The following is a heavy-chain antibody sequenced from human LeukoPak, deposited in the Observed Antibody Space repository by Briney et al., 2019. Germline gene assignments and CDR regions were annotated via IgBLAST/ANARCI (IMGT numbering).Heavy chain of an antibody. CDR1: GFTFSSYS. J-gene: IGHJ4*02. Sequence: GGSLRLSCAASGFTFSSYSMNWVRQAPGKGLEWVSYISSSSSTIYYADSVKGRFTISRDNAKNSLYLQMNSLRAEDTAVYYCAKSHPGIAVAGFDYWGQGTLVTVSS. CDR2: ISSSSSTI. V-gene: IGHV3-48*01. D-gene: IGHD6-19*01. CDR3: AKSHPGIAVAGFDY.